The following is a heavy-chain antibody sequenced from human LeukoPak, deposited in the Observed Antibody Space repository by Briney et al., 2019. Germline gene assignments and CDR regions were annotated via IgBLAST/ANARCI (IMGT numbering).Heavy chain of an antibody. J-gene: IGHJ4*02. CDR2: IYSGRST. CDR3: ASRRSFVDPYY. V-gene: IGHV3-53*04. D-gene: IGHD2-15*01. CDR1: GFTVSSNY. Sequence: GGSLRLSCAASGFTVSSNYMSWVRQAPGKGLEWVSVIYSGRSTYYADSVKGRFTTSRHNSKNTLYLQMNSLRAEDTAVYYCASRRSFVDPYYWGQGTLVTVSS.